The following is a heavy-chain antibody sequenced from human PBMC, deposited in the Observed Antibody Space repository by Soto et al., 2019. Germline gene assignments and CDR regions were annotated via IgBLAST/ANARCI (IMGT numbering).Heavy chain of an antibody. Sequence: EVQLVESGGGLVQPGRSLRLSSAASGFTFDDYAMHWVRQVPGKGLEWVSGIKWNSGSIGYADSVKGRVAISRDNAKNSLHLQMNSLRAEDTAFYYCVKDESINWYSGHFRHWGQGTLVTVSS. CDR3: VKDESINWYSGHFRH. CDR1: GFTFDDYA. CDR2: IKWNSGSI. J-gene: IGHJ1*01. V-gene: IGHV3-9*01. D-gene: IGHD6-13*01.